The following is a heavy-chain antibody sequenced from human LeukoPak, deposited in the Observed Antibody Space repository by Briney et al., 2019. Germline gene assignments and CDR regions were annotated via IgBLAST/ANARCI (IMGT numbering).Heavy chain of an antibody. J-gene: IGHJ4*02. CDR3: TTGIMTTVVSGVDY. V-gene: IGHV3-15*01. CDR1: GFTFSNAW. Sequence: GGSLRLSCAASGFTFSNAWMSWVRQAPGKGLEWVGRIKSKADGGTTDYAAPVKGRFTISRDDSKNTLYLQMNSLKTEDTAVYYCTTGIMTTVVSGVDYWGQGTLVTVSS. CDR2: IKSKADGGTT. D-gene: IGHD4-23*01.